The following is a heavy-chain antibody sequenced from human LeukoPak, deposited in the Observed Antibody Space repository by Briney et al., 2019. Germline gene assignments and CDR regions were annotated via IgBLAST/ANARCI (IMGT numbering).Heavy chain of an antibody. CDR2: ISSSSSYI. Sequence: GGSLRLSCAASGFTFSSYSMNWVRQAPGKGLEWVSSISSSSSYIYYADSVKGRFTISRDNAKDSLYLQMNSLRAEDTAVYYCARDRERWLQRRYMDVGAKGPRSPSP. D-gene: IGHD5-24*01. CDR1: GFTFSSYS. J-gene: IGHJ6*03. CDR3: ARDRERWLQRRYMDV. V-gene: IGHV3-21*01.